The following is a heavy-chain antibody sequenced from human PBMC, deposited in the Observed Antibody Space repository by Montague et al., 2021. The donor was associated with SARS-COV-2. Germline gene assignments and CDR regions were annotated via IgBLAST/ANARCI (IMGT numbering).Heavy chain of an antibody. CDR3: ATITLGYCTNGVCRPPDY. Sequence: SETLSLTCTVSGGSISSSSYYWGWIRQPPGKGLEWIGSIYYSGSTYYNSSLKSRVTISVDTSKNQFSLKLSSVTAADTAVYYCATITLGYCTNGVCRPPDYWGQGTLVTVSS. CDR2: IYYSGST. D-gene: IGHD2-8*01. CDR1: GGSISSSSYY. V-gene: IGHV4-39*01. J-gene: IGHJ4*02.